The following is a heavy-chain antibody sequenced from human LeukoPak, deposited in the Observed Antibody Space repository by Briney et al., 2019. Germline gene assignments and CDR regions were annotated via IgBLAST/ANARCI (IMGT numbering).Heavy chain of an antibody. Sequence: GGSLRLSCTVSGFTFSIFEMNWVRQAPGKGLEWVACITNSGSTIDYADSVKGRFTISRDNARNSLYLQMSSLRAEDTAVYYCVRGGGPSYKYNAFDIWGQGTMVTVSS. V-gene: IGHV3-48*03. D-gene: IGHD2-15*01. CDR3: VRGGGPSYKYNAFDI. CDR1: GFTFSIFE. CDR2: ITNSGSTI. J-gene: IGHJ3*02.